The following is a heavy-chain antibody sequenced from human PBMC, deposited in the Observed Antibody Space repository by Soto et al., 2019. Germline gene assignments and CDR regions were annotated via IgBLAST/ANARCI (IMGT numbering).Heavy chain of an antibody. J-gene: IGHJ4*02. CDR1: GDSVSTNCGA. Sequence: TLSLTCDISGDSVSTNCGAWSWIRQSPSRGLEWLGRTYYRSKWYNDYAVSVKGRITFNADTSKNQFSLQLSSVTPEDTAVYYCARDRAGFCTSGSCYGLAFWGRGTLVTVSS. CDR3: ARDRAGFCTSGSCYGLAF. CDR2: TYYRSKWYN. V-gene: IGHV6-1*01. D-gene: IGHD2-2*03.